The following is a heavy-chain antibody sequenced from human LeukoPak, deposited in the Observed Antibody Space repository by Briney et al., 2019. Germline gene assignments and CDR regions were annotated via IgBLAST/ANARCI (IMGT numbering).Heavy chain of an antibody. D-gene: IGHD6-19*01. CDR2: IYTSGST. CDR3: ARLSSGWYFPDY. Sequence: PSETLSLTCTVSGGSISGYYWSWIRQPPGKGLEWIGYIYTSGSTNYNPSLKSRVTISVDTSKNQFSLKLSSVTAADTAVYYCARLSSGWYFPDYWGQGTLVTVSS. J-gene: IGHJ4*02. V-gene: IGHV4-4*09. CDR1: GGSISGYY.